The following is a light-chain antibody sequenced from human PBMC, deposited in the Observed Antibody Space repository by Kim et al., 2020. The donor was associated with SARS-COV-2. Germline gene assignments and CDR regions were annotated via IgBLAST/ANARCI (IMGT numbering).Light chain of an antibody. V-gene: IGLV2-14*03. CDR2: DVS. Sequence: GHSITISCTGTSSDVGGYNYVSWYQQHPGKAPKLMIYDVSNRPSGVSNRFSGAKSGNAASLAISGLRAEDGSDYYCSSYTISSTFVVVTGTKVTVL. CDR3: SSYTISSTFV. CDR1: SSDVGGYNY. J-gene: IGLJ1*01.